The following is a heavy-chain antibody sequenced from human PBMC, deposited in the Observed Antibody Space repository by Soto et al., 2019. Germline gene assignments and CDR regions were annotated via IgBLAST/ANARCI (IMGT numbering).Heavy chain of an antibody. Sequence: DSVKVSCKASGYTFTSYGISWVRQAPGHGLEWMGWISAYNGNTNYAQKLQGRVTMTTDTSTSTAYMELRSRRSDDTAVYYCERVTGEISSWDLHDYYYGMDVWGQGTTVTVSS. CDR1: GYTFTSYG. D-gene: IGHD6-13*01. V-gene: IGHV1-18*04. J-gene: IGHJ6*02. CDR2: ISAYNGNT. CDR3: ERVTGEISSWDLHDYYYGMDV.